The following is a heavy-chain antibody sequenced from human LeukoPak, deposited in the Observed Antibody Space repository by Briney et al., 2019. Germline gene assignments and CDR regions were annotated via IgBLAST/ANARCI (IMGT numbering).Heavy chain of an antibody. Sequence: GASVKVSCKASGGTFSSYAISWVRQAPGQGLEGMGGIIPILGIANYAQKFQGRVTITADKSTSTAYMELSSLRSEDTAVYYCARGLWFGEDYYGMDVWGQGTTVTVSS. CDR1: GGTFSSYA. D-gene: IGHD3-10*01. V-gene: IGHV1-69*10. CDR2: IIPILGIA. J-gene: IGHJ6*02. CDR3: ARGLWFGEDYYGMDV.